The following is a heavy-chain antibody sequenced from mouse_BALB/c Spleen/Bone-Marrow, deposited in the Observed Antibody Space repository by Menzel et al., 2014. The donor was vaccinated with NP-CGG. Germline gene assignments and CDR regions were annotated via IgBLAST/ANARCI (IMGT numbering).Heavy chain of an antibody. CDR1: GYSFTGYY. Sequence: VQLKESGPELVKPGASVKISCKASGYSFTGYYMHWVKQSHVKSLEWIGRINPYNGATSYNQNFKDKASLTVDKSSSTAYMELHSLTSEDSAVYYCARGDYPYAMDYWGQGTSVTDSS. V-gene: IGHV1-31*01. J-gene: IGHJ4*01. D-gene: IGHD2-4*01. CDR3: ARGDYPYAMDY. CDR2: INPYNGAT.